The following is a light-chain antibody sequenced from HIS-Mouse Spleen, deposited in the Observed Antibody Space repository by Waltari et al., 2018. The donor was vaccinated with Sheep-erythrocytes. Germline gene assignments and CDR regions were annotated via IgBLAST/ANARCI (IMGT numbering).Light chain of an antibody. CDR1: SSDVGGYNY. J-gene: IGLJ3*02. CDR3: SSYAGSNNWV. Sequence: QSALTQPPSASGSPGQSVTIPCTGTSSDVGGYNYVPWYQQHPGKAPKLMIYEVSTRPSGVPDRFSGSKSGNTASLTVSVLQAEDEADYYCSSYAGSNNWVFGGGTKLTVL. V-gene: IGLV2-8*01. CDR2: EVS.